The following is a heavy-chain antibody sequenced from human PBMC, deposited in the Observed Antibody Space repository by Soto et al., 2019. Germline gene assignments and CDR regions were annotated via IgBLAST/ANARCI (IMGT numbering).Heavy chain of an antibody. Sequence: SVKVSCKASGGTFSSYAISWVRQAPGQGLEWMGGIIPIFGTANYAQKFQGRVTITADESTSTAYMELSSLRSEDTAVYYCAIAAAGIYYYYYGMDVWGQGTTVTVSS. D-gene: IGHD6-13*01. V-gene: IGHV1-69*13. CDR2: IIPIFGTA. CDR1: GGTFSSYA. J-gene: IGHJ6*02. CDR3: AIAAAGIYYYYYGMDV.